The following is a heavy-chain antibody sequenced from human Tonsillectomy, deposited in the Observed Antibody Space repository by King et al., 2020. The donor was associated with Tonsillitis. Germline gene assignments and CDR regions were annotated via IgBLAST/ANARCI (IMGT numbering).Heavy chain of an antibody. CDR1: GFTFSRSG. CDR2: IWYDGSNK. V-gene: IGHV3-33*08. D-gene: IGHD3-9*01. CDR3: ARDQGVFLSGYYNFGPGGIVSYFDY. J-gene: IGHJ4*02. Sequence: VQLVESGGGVVQPGRSLRLSCAASGFTFSRSGMHWVRQAPGKGVEGGAGIWYDGSNKYYAESVKGRFTISRDNSKNTLYLQMNSLRAEYTAVDYCARDQGVFLSGYYNFGPGGIVSYFDYWGQGTLLTVSS.